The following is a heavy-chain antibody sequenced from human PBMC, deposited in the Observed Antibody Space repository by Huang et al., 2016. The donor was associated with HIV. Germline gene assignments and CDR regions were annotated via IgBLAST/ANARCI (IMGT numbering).Heavy chain of an antibody. CDR1: GGTFSKYA. Sequence: QVQLVQSGAEVKTPGSSVKVSCKASGGTFSKYAISWVRQAPGQGLEGRGGIIPMLGTPNYARKFQGRVTITADDSTSTTYVEVSSLRSEDTALYYCARGQLGSYGDYDVLYWGQGTLVTVSS. CDR2: IIPMLGTP. CDR3: ARGQLGSYGDYDVLY. V-gene: IGHV1-69*13. D-gene: IGHD4-17*01. J-gene: IGHJ4*02.